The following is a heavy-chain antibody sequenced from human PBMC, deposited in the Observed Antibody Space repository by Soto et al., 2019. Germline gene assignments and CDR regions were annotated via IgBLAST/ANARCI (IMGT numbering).Heavy chain of an antibody. CDR2: ISGSGGST. D-gene: IGHD6-13*01. V-gene: IGHV3-23*01. Sequence: GGSLRLSCAASGFTFSSYAMSWVRQAPGKGLEWVSAISGSGGSTYYADSVKGRFTISRDNSKNTLYLQMNSLRAEDTAVYYCAKDFPLSLYQLHQKAAAGMAPDYWGQGTLVTVSS. CDR1: GFTFSSYA. J-gene: IGHJ4*02. CDR3: AKDFPLSLYQLHQKAAAGMAPDY.